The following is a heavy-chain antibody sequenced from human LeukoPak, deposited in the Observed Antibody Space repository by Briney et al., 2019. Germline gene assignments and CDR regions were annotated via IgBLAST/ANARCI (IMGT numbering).Heavy chain of an antibody. V-gene: IGHV1-46*01. J-gene: IGHJ4*02. CDR3: ARDRAGYSLPNDY. D-gene: IGHD2-15*01. CDR1: GYTFTSYY. Sequence: ASVKVSCKASGYTFTSYYMHWVRQAPGQGLDWIGIINPSGGSTSYAQKFQGRVTMTRDMSTNTVYMELSSLRSEATAVYYCARDRAGYSLPNDYWGQGTLVTVSS. CDR2: INPSGGST.